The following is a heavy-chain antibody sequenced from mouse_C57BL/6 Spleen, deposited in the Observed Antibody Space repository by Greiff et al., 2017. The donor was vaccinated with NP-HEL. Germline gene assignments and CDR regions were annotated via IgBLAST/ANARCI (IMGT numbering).Heavy chain of an antibody. CDR1: GYSITSGYY. V-gene: IGHV3-6*01. CDR3: ARDHTLGLYAMDY. D-gene: IGHD3-1*01. CDR2: ISYDGSN. J-gene: IGHJ4*01. Sequence: EVQRVESGPGLVKPSQSLSLTCSVTGYSITSGYYWNWIRQFPGNKLEWMGYISYDGSNNYNPSLKNRISITRDTSKNQFFLKLNSVTTEDTATYYCARDHTLGLYAMDYWGQGTSVTVSS.